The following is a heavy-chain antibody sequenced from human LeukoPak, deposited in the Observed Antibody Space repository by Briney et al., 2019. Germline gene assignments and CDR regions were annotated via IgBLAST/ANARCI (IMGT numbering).Heavy chain of an antibody. CDR2: IRYDGSNK. J-gene: IGHJ4*02. CDR3: ARSPGVLRYFDWTEYYFDY. Sequence: GGSLPLSCPASGFTFSSYGMHWVRQAPGREVEGVAVIRYDGSNKYYADSLKGRLIISRYNSKNTLYLQMNSRRAEDTAVYYCARSPGVLRYFDWTEYYFDYWGQGTLVTVSS. V-gene: IGHV3-33*01. D-gene: IGHD3-9*01. CDR1: GFTFSSYG.